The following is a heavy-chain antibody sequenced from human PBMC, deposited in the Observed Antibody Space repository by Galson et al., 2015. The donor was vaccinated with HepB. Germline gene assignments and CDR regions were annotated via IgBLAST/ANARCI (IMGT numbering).Heavy chain of an antibody. CDR2: INHSGST. CDR1: GGSFSGYY. J-gene: IGHJ4*02. V-gene: IGHV4-34*01. CDR3: ASAADVDTAMDREAVAVTGSDY. D-gene: IGHD5-18*01. Sequence: ETLSPTCAVYGGSFSGYYWSWIRQPPGKGLEWIGEINHSGSTNYNPSLKSRVTISVDTSKNQFSLKLSSVTAADTAVYYCASAADVDTAMDREAVAVTGSDYWGQGTLVTVSS.